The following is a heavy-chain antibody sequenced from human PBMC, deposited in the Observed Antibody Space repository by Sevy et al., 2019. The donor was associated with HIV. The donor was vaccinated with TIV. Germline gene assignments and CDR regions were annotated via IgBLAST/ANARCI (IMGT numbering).Heavy chain of an antibody. CDR2: INPNSGGT. CDR1: GYTLTGYY. V-gene: IGHV1-2*02. Sequence: ASVKVSCKASGYTLTGYYLHWVRQAPGQGLEWMGWINPNSGGTNSAQKFQGRVTMTRDTSIGTAYMELTRLRSDDTAVYYCAREGFPTPADTYHFYFYYMDVWGTGTTVTVSS. J-gene: IGHJ6*03. CDR3: AREGFPTPADTYHFYFYYMDV. D-gene: IGHD2-15*01.